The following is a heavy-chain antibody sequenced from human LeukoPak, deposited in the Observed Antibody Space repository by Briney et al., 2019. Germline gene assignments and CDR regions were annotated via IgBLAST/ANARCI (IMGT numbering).Heavy chain of an antibody. D-gene: IGHD4-17*01. Sequence: GGCLRPSCEASGFNVADYAMHWVRQAPGKGLEYVSGINCKGDRIGYAESVKGRLTISRDNAKNSMYLQMNNLGVEDTALYYCAKDAYSGYGDFDYWGQGTLVTVSS. CDR1: GFNVADYA. CDR2: INCKGDRI. CDR3: AKDAYSGYGDFDY. J-gene: IGHJ4*02. V-gene: IGHV3-9*01.